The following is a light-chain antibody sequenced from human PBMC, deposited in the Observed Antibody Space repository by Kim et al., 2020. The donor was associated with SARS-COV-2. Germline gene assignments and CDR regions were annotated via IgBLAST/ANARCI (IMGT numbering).Light chain of an antibody. J-gene: IGKJ4*01. CDR2: AVN. V-gene: IGKV3D-15*01. CDR3: QHYRKWPHT. Sequence: IVLTQSPDTLSLSPGETVTLSCKASQNINQQLAWYQQKLGQPPSLLIYAVNIRATGIPARFSGSGSGTDFTLTISGLQSEDFAVYHCQHYRKWPHTFGGGTKVDIK. CDR1: QNINQQ.